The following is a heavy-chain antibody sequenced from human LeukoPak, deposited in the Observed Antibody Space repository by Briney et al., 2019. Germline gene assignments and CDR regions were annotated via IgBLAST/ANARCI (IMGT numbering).Heavy chain of an antibody. Sequence: GGSLRLSCAASGFTFSSYGMHWVRQAPGKGLEWVAVIWFDGSNKYYADSVKGRFTISRDNAKNSLYLQMNSLRAEDTAVYYCVRVGMIHDAFDIWGQGTMVTVSS. D-gene: IGHD3-16*01. CDR3: VRVGMIHDAFDI. J-gene: IGHJ3*02. CDR2: IWFDGSNK. CDR1: GFTFSSYG. V-gene: IGHV3-33*01.